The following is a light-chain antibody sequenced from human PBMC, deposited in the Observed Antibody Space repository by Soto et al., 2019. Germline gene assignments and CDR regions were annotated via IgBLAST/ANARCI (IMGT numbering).Light chain of an antibody. V-gene: IGLV2-14*03. Sequence: QSALTQPASVSGSPGQSITISCTGTSSDVGGYNYVSWYQQHPGKAPKLLIYDVSHRPSGVSNRFSGSKSGNTASLTISGLQAEDEADYYCTSDTSRDTLLYVFGTGTKLTVL. CDR2: DVS. J-gene: IGLJ1*01. CDR1: SSDVGGYNY. CDR3: TSDTSRDTLLYV.